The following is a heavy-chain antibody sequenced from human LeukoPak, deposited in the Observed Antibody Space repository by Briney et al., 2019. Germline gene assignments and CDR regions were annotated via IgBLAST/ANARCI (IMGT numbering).Heavy chain of an antibody. Sequence: ASVKVSCKASGGTFSSYAISWVRQAPGQGLEWMGGIIPIFGTANYAQKLQGRVTITADKSTSTAYMELSSLRSEDTAVYYCASGDGYNYYYYYMDVCGKGTTVTVSS. D-gene: IGHD5-24*01. CDR1: GGTFSSYA. V-gene: IGHV1-69*06. J-gene: IGHJ6*03. CDR2: IIPIFGTA. CDR3: ASGDGYNYYYYYMDV.